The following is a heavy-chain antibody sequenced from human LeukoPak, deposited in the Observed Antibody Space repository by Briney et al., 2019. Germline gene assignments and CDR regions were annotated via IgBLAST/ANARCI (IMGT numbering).Heavy chain of an antibody. D-gene: IGHD6-19*01. Sequence: GGSLRLSCAASGFTFSSYSINWVRQAPGKGLEWVSSITSSSSFLYYADSVKGRFTISRDNAKNSLYLQMNSLRAEDTAVYYCARGMRSSGWYWGYWGQGTLVTVSS. CDR3: ARGMRSSGWYWGY. CDR2: ITSSSSFL. CDR1: GFTFSSYS. V-gene: IGHV3-21*01. J-gene: IGHJ4*02.